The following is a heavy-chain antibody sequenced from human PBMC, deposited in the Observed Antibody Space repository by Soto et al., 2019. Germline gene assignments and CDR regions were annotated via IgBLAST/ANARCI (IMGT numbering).Heavy chain of an antibody. Sequence: QVQLVQSGAEVKKPESSVKVSCKTSGGTFVRHVISWVRQAPGQGPEWMGKINPLSGIPNYAQKFQDRVTFTADTDSSTAYMELSSLRSDYTAVYYCATPDCAATWCDPSHNLEHWGQGTLDTVSS. V-gene: IGHV1-69*09. CDR1: GGTFVRHV. CDR3: ATPDCAATWCDPSHNLEH. D-gene: IGHD2-8*02. CDR2: INPLSGIP. J-gene: IGHJ4*02.